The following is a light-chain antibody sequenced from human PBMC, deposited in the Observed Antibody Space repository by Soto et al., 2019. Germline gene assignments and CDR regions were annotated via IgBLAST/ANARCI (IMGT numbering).Light chain of an antibody. Sequence: ENVLTQSPATLSLSPGEGATLSCRASQSINTYLAWYQQKPGQAPRLLIYDASKRATGIPARFSGSGSGTNFTLTISSLEPEDFAVYYCQQRRSWQVTFGQGTRLEMK. V-gene: IGKV3D-11*02. CDR3: QQRRSWQVT. J-gene: IGKJ5*01. CDR1: QSINTY. CDR2: DAS.